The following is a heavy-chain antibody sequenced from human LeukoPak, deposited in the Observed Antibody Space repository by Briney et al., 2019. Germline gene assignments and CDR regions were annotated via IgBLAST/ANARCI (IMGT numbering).Heavy chain of an antibody. CDR2: IYYSGST. D-gene: IGHD2-15*01. J-gene: IGHJ3*02. CDR1: GGSISSGDYY. CDR3: ARWRYCSDGSCRAFDI. V-gene: IGHV4-30-4*01. Sequence: ASETLSLTCTVSGGSISSGDYYWSWIRQPPGKGLEWIGYIYYSGSTYYNPSLKSRVTISVDTSKNQFSLKLSSVTAADTAVYYCARWRYCSDGSCRAFDIWGQGTMVTVSS.